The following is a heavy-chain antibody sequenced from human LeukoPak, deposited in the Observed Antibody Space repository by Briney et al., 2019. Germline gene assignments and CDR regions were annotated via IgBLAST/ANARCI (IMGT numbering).Heavy chain of an antibody. CDR1: GYSISSGYY. J-gene: IGHJ4*02. CDR2: IYTSGST. CDR3: ARETIAAAETSDY. Sequence: SETLSLTCAVSGYSISSGYYWGWIRQPPGKGLEWIGRIYTSGSTNYNPSLKSRVTISVDTSKNQFSLKLSSVTAADTAVYYCARETIAAAETSDYWGQGTLVTVSS. V-gene: IGHV4-38-2*02. D-gene: IGHD6-13*01.